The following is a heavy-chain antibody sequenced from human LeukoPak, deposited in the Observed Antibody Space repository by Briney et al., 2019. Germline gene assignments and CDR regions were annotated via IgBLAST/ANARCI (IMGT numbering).Heavy chain of an antibody. CDR2: ISGSGGST. V-gene: IGHV3-23*01. CDR3: AKAGRVSYYFDY. CDR1: GFTFSSYA. Sequence: GGSLRLSCAASGFTFSSYAMSWVRQAPGKGLERVSAISGSGGSTYYADSVKGRFTISRDNSKNTLYLQMNSLRAEDTAVYYCAKAGRVSYYFDYWGQGTLVTVSS. J-gene: IGHJ4*02. D-gene: IGHD2/OR15-2a*01.